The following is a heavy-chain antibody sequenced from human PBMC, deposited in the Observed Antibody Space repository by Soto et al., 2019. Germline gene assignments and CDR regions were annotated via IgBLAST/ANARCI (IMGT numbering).Heavy chain of an antibody. J-gene: IGHJ4*02. CDR1: VYTFTGYV. D-gene: IGHD3-3*01. Sequence: QVQLVQSGAEVKKPGASVKLSCKTSVYTFTGYVVDWVRQAPGQGLEWMGWINSGNGNTKYSEKFQGRVTITRDTSARTAYMELNSLTSEDTAVYYCARGLPIFGVVIGYWGQGTLVTVSS. V-gene: IGHV1-3*01. CDR3: ARGLPIFGVVIGY. CDR2: INSGNGNT.